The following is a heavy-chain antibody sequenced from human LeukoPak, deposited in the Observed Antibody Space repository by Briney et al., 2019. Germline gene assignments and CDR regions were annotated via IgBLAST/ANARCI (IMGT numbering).Heavy chain of an antibody. CDR2: IYYSGST. CDR1: GGSISSGDYY. CDR3: ARAGWEGTFDY. Sequence: SQTLSLTCTVSGGSISSGDYYWSWIRQPPGKGLEWIGYIYYSGSTYYNPSLKSRVTISVETSKNQFSLKPSSVTAADTAVYYCARAGWEGTFDYWGQGTLVTVSS. D-gene: IGHD1-26*01. V-gene: IGHV4-30-4*08. J-gene: IGHJ4*02.